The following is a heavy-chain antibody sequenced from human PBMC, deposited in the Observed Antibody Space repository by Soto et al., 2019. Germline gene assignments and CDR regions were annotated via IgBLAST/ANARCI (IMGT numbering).Heavy chain of an antibody. J-gene: IGHJ6*02. CDR3: ARGDTIFGVVIYYYGMDV. V-gene: IGHV1-69*01. CDR1: GGTFSSYA. CDR2: IIPIFGTA. Sequence: QVQLVQSGAEVKKPGSSVKVSCKASGGTFSSYAISWVRQAPGQGLEWMGGIIPIFGTANYAQKFQGRVTITADESTSTAYMELSSLRYEDTAVYYCARGDTIFGVVIYYYGMDVWVQGTTVTVSS. D-gene: IGHD3-3*01.